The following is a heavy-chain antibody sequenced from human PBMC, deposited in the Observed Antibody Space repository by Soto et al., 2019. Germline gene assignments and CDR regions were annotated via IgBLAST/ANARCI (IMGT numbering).Heavy chain of an antibody. D-gene: IGHD2-15*01. CDR1: GGSVESSSC. J-gene: IGHJ6*02. Sequence: QVRLKESGPGLVKPSGTLSLTCAVSGGSVESSSCWSWVRQAPGKGLEWIGEIYHSGTFNYNPSLGSRVSASVDKSTNQFSLNLNSVTAADTAVYYCVRSVPAATWAYNGMDVWGQGTTVTVSS. CDR2: IYHSGTF. V-gene: IGHV4-4*02. CDR3: VRSVPAATWAYNGMDV.